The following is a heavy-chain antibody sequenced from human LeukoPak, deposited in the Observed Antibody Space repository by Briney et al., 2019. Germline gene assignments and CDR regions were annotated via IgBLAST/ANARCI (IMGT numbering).Heavy chain of an antibody. D-gene: IGHD3-16*01. CDR1: GYTFTSYD. V-gene: IGHV1-8*01. Sequence: ASVKVSCKASGYTFTSYDINWVRQATGQGLEWMGWMNPNSGNTGYAQKFQGRVTMTRNTSISTAYTELSSLRSEDTAVYYCASVGGSAYYFDYWGQGTLVTVPS. CDR3: ASVGGSAYYFDY. J-gene: IGHJ4*02. CDR2: MNPNSGNT.